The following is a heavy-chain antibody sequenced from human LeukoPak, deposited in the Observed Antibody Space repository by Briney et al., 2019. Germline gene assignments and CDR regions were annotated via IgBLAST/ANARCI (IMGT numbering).Heavy chain of an antibody. V-gene: IGHV4-39*01. D-gene: IGHD3-10*01. CDR1: GGSISSSSYY. CDR2: IYYTGST. J-gene: IGHJ4*02. Sequence: SETLSLTCTVSGGSISSSSYYWGWIRQPPGKRPEWIGTIYYTGSTYYNPSLKSRVTISVDASKNQFSLILSSVTAADTAVYYCARRPGSGSRHLDYWGQGTLVTVSS. CDR3: ARRPGSGSRHLDY.